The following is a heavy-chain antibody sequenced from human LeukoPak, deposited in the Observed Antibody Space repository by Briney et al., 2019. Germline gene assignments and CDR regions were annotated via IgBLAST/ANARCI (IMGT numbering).Heavy chain of an antibody. V-gene: IGHV3-23*01. Sequence: PGGSLRLSCAASGFTFSSYAMSWVRQAPGKGLEWVSAISGSGDSTYYADSVKGRFTISRDNSKNTLYLQMNSLRAEDTAVYYCAKDTYYYGSGSFNYWGQGTLVTVSS. J-gene: IGHJ4*02. CDR2: ISGSGDST. CDR3: AKDTYYYGSGSFNY. CDR1: GFTFSSYA. D-gene: IGHD3-10*01.